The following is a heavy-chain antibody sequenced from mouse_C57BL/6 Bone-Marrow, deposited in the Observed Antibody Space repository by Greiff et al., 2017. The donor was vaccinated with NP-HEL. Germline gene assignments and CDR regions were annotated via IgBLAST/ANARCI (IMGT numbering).Heavy chain of an antibody. CDR2: IYPRSGNT. D-gene: IGHD2-3*01. V-gene: IGHV1-81*01. CDR1: GYTFTSYG. Sequence: QLQQSGAELARPGASVKLSCKASGYTFTSYGISWVKQRTGQGLEWIGEIYPRSGNTYYNEKFKGKATLTADKSSSTAYMALRSLTSEDSAVYFCAREGYYSYWYFDVWGTGTTVTVSS. J-gene: IGHJ1*03. CDR3: AREGYYSYWYFDV.